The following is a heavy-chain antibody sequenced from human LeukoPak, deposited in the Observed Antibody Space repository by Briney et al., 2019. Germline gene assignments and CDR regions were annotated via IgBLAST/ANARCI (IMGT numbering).Heavy chain of an antibody. CDR3: ATDRVHIRQTGYYFDY. V-gene: IGHV1-24*01. CDR2: FDPEDGET. J-gene: IGHJ4*02. CDR1: GYTLTELS. D-gene: IGHD3-9*01. Sequence: ASVKVSCKVSGYTLTELSMHWVRQAPGKGLEWMGGFDPEDGETIYAQKFQGRVTMTEDTSTDTAYMGLSSLRSEDTAVYYCATDRVHIRQTGYYFDYWGQGTLVTVSS.